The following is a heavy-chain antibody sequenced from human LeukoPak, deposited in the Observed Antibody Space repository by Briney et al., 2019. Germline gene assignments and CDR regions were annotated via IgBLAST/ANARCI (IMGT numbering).Heavy chain of an antibody. D-gene: IGHD3-10*01. CDR1: GYTFTSYA. CDR3: AREYFYGSGSYYTRGWFDP. V-gene: IGHV1-2*02. Sequence: ASVKVSCKASGYTFTSYAMNWVRQAPGQGLEWMGWINPKSGGPNYALKFQGRVVMTRDTSISTAYMELTGLTSDDTAVYYCAREYFYGSGSYYTRGWFDPWGQGTLVTVST. CDR2: INPKSGGP. J-gene: IGHJ5*02.